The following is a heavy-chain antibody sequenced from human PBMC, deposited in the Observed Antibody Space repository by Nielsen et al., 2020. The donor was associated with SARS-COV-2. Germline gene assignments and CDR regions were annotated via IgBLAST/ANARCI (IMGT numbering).Heavy chain of an antibody. D-gene: IGHD2-2*01. J-gene: IGHJ6*02. Sequence: WVRQAPGQGLEWMGWINTNTGNPTYAQGFTGRFVFSLDTSVSTAYLQISSLKAEDTAVYYCASGVVVVPALDCYYYGMDVWGQGTTVTVSS. V-gene: IGHV7-4-1*02. CDR3: ASGVVVVPALDCYYYGMDV. CDR2: INTNTGNP.